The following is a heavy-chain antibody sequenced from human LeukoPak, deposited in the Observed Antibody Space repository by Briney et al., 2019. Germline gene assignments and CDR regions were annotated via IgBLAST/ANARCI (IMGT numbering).Heavy chain of an antibody. J-gene: IGHJ6*03. CDR2: IYYSGST. D-gene: IGHD5-18*01. CDR1: GGSISSYY. V-gene: IGHV4-59*01. CDR3: ARTTEGGYTYDYFYYYYMDV. Sequence: ASETLSLTCTVSGGSISSYYWSWIRQPPGKGLEWIGYIYYSGSTNYNPSLKSRVTISVDMSKNQFSLKLSSVTAADTAVYYCARTTEGGYTYDYFYYYYMDVWGKGTTVTISS.